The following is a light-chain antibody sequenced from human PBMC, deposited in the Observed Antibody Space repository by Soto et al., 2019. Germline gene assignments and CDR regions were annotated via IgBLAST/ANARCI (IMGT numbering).Light chain of an antibody. CDR3: QQYGSSPCT. V-gene: IGKV3-20*01. CDR1: QSVSSSY. J-gene: IGKJ1*01. Sequence: EIVLTQSPGTLSLSPGERVTLSCRASQSVSSSYLAWYQQKPGQAPRLLIYGTSSRATGIPDRFSGSGSGTDFTLTISRLEPEDFAVYYCQQYGSSPCTFGQGTTVEIK. CDR2: GTS.